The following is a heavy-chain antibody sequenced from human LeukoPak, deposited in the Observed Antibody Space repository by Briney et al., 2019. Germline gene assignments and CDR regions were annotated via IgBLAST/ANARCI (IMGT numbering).Heavy chain of an antibody. CDR1: GGSISSYY. CDR3: ARERVWRWLQGDTRGFDY. J-gene: IGHJ4*02. Sequence: SETLSLTCTVSGGSISSYYWSWIRQPPGKGLEWIGYIYYSGSTNYIPSLKSRVTISVDTSKNQFSLKLSSVTAADTAVYYCARERVWRWLQGDTRGFDYWGQGTLVTVSS. D-gene: IGHD5-24*01. CDR2: IYYSGST. V-gene: IGHV4-59*01.